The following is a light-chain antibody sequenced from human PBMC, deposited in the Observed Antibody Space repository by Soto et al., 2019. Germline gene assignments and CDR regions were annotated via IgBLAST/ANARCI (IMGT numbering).Light chain of an antibody. Sequence: IQLTQSPSSLSASVGDRVTITCRASQGLSSYLAWYQQKPGKAPKLLIYAASTLQSGVPPRFSGSESGTDFTLTIRSLQPEDFGTYYCQQVNNYPLTFGGGTKVEI. J-gene: IGKJ4*01. CDR2: AAS. V-gene: IGKV1-9*01. CDR1: QGLSSY. CDR3: QQVNNYPLT.